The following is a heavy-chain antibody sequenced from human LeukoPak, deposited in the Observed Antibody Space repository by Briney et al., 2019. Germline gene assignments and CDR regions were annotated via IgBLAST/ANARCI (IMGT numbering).Heavy chain of an antibody. V-gene: IGHV1-69*13. CDR1: GGTFSSYA. Sequence: SVKVSCKASGGTFSSYAISWVRQAPGQGLEWMGGIIPIFGTANYAQRFQGRVTITADESTSTAYMELSSLRSEDTAVYYCARGIDTTGYFNYWGQGTLVTVSS. D-gene: IGHD3-22*01. CDR3: ARGIDTTGYFNY. J-gene: IGHJ4*02. CDR2: IIPIFGTA.